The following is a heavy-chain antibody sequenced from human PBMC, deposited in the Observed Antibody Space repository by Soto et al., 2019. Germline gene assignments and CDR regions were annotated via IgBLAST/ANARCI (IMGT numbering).Heavy chain of an antibody. J-gene: IGHJ4*02. CDR2: INYSGRT. Sequence: PSETRSLTCAVYGGSFRGYYWSGIGQPPGKGLEGIGEINYSGRTNYNPSLKSRVTISVDTSKNQFSLKLTSVTAADTAVYYCPSSLYSVMISPSPYRHLSFDYWGQGALVTVSS. CDR1: GGSFRGYY. D-gene: IGHD3-16*01. V-gene: IGHV4-34*01. CDR3: PSSLYSVMISPSPYRHLSFDY.